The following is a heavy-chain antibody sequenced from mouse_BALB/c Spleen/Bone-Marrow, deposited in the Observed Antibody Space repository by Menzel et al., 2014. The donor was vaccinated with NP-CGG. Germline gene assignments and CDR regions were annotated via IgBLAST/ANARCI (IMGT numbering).Heavy chain of an antibody. D-gene: IGHD1-1*02. V-gene: IGHV1-14*01. CDR1: GYRFTTYV. J-gene: IGHJ1*01. Sequence: VQLKQSGPELVKPGASVKMSCKTSGYRFTTYVMHWVKQKPGQGLEWIGYINPYNDVTNYNEKFKGKATLTSDKSSSTSYMELSRLTSEDSAVYYCARNYGHWYFDVWGAGTTVTVSS. CDR2: INPYNDVT. CDR3: ARNYGHWYFDV.